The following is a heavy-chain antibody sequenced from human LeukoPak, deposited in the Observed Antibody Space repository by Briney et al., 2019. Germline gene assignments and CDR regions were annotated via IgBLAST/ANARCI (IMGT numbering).Heavy chain of an antibody. CDR2: ISSSSSYI. CDR3: ASLELYYYGSGSYYL. Sequence: GGSLRLSCAASGFTFSSYSMNWVRQAPGKGPEWVSSISSSSSYIYYADSVKGRFTISRDNAKNSLYLQMNSLRAEDTAVYYCASLELYYYGSGSYYLWGQETLVTVSS. V-gene: IGHV3-21*01. CDR1: GFTFSSYS. J-gene: IGHJ5*02. D-gene: IGHD3-10*01.